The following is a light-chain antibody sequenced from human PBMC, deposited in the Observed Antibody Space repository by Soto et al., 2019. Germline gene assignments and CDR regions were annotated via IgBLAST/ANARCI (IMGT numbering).Light chain of an antibody. V-gene: IGKV3-20*01. J-gene: IGKJ2*01. CDR3: QQYDT. Sequence: EIVLTQSPGTLSLSPGERATLSCRASQSVSSNFLAWYQEKLGQAPRLLIYGASKRATGIPDRFSGSGSGTDFTLTISRLEPEDFAVYYCQQYDTFGQGTKLEIK. CDR2: GAS. CDR1: QSVSSNF.